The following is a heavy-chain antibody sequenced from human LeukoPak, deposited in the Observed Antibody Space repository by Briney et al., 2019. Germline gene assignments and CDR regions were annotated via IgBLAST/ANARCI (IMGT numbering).Heavy chain of an antibody. V-gene: IGHV3-21*01. CDR3: ARVNGGINFDY. CDR1: GFTFSSYS. CDR2: ISSSSSYI. J-gene: IGHJ4*02. D-gene: IGHD4-23*01. Sequence: GGSLRLSCAASGFTFSSYSMNWVRQAPGKGLEWVSSISSSSSYIYYADSVKGRFTISRDNAKNTLYLQMNSLRAEDTAVYYCARVNGGINFDYWGQGTLVTVSS.